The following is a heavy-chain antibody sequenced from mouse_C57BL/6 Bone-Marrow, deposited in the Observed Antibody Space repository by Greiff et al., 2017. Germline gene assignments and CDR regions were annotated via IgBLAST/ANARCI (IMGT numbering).Heavy chain of an antibody. CDR1: GYTFTSYW. V-gene: IGHV1-74*01. Sequence: QVQLQQPGAELVKPGASVKVSCKASGYTFTSYWMHWVKQRPGQGLEWIGRIHPSDSDTNYNQKFKGKATLTVEKSSSTAYMQLSSLTSEDSAVYYCAVIYYYGSSCGEAMDYWGKGTSVTVSS. CDR3: AVIYYYGSSCGEAMDY. J-gene: IGHJ4*01. CDR2: IHPSDSDT. D-gene: IGHD1-1*01.